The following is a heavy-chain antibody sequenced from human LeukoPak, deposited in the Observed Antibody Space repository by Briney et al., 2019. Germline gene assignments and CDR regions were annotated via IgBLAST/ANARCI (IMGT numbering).Heavy chain of an antibody. CDR2: ISSSSSTI. CDR1: GFTFSSYS. D-gene: IGHD3/OR15-3a*01. CDR3: ARALDYYFDY. V-gene: IGHV3-48*01. Sequence: GGSLRLSCAASGFTFSSYSMNWVRQAPGKGLEWVSYISSSSSTIYYADSVKGRFTISRDNAKNSLYLQMNSLRAEDTAVYYCARALDYYFDYWGQGTLVTVSS. J-gene: IGHJ4*02.